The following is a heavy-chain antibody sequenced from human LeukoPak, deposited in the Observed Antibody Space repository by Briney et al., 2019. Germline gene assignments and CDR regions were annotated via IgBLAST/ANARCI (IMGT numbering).Heavy chain of an antibody. CDR3: SSQPAVVDLDL. V-gene: IGHV3-7*01. Sequence: GGSLRLSCAASGFSFSNYWMTWVRQAPGKGLEWVANIKPDGGVKSYVDSVKGRFTISRDNAKDSLYLQMRGLRVEDTAVYYCSSQPAVVDLDLWGQGSLVTVSS. CDR2: IKPDGGVK. D-gene: IGHD5-18*01. J-gene: IGHJ5*02. CDR1: GFSFSNYW.